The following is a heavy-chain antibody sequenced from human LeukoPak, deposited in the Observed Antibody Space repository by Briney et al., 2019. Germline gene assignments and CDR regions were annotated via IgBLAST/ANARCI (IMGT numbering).Heavy chain of an antibody. CDR3: ARDLKVGATTRDYYYYYMDV. Sequence: SVKVSCKASGGTFSSYAISWVRQAPGQGLEWMGRIIPIFGTANYAQKFQGRVTITTDESTSTAYMELSSLRSEDTAVYYCARDLKVGATTRDYYYYYMDVWGKGTTVTVSS. CDR2: IIPIFGTA. V-gene: IGHV1-69*05. D-gene: IGHD1-26*01. CDR1: GGTFSSYA. J-gene: IGHJ6*03.